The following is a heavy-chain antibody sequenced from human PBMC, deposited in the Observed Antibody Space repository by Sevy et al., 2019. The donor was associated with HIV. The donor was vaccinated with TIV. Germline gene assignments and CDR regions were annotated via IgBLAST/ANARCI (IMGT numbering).Heavy chain of an antibody. CDR2: ITYDGSDK. CDR1: GFTFSTYA. D-gene: IGHD3-10*01. J-gene: IGHJ3*02. CDR3: ARDKFYYGSGSYFHRTFDI. V-gene: IGHV3-30*10. Sequence: GGSLRLSCAASGFTFSTYALHWVRQAPGRGLQWVSVITYDGSDKYYTESVRGRFTISRDNSENTVYLQMNRLRVEDTALYYCARDKFYYGSGSYFHRTFDIWGQGTMVTVSS.